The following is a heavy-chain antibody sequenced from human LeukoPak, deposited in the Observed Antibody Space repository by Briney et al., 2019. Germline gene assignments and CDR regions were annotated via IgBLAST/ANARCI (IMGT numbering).Heavy chain of an antibody. D-gene: IGHD6-13*01. CDR3: AKWIAAAGANYYYYMGV. Sequence: GGSLILSCAASGFTFSSYGMHWVRQAPGKGLEWVAFIRYDGSNKYYADSVKGRFTISRDNSKNTLYLQMSSLRAEDTAVYYCAKWIAAAGANYYYYMGVWGKGTTVTVSS. J-gene: IGHJ6*03. CDR1: GFTFSSYG. CDR2: IRYDGSNK. V-gene: IGHV3-30*02.